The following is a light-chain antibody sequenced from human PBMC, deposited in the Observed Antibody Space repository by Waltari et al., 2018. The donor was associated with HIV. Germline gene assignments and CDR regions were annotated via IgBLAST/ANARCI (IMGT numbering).Light chain of an antibody. CDR1: SSNIGSNT. V-gene: IGLV1-44*01. Sequence: QSVLTQPPSASGTPGQRVTISCSGSSSNIGSNTVSWYHQVPGTAPKVLIYSNEVRPSGVPDRFSGSKSGSSASLAISGLQSEDEADYYCATWDDSLNGWVFGGGTKVTVL. CDR2: SNE. J-gene: IGLJ3*02. CDR3: ATWDDSLNGWV.